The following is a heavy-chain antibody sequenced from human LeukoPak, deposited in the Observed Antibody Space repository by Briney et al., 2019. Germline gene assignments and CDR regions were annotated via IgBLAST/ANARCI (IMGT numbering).Heavy chain of an antibody. CDR2: IYPGDSDT. V-gene: IGHV5-51*01. J-gene: IGHJ3*01. D-gene: IGHD3-16*01. CDR1: GYSFNIYW. CDR3: VRGGDRYLLHSAFDF. Sequence: GESLKISCKGSGYSFNIYWIGWVRQMPGKGLEWMGIIYPGDSDTRYSPSFQGRVSMSADKSNNTAYLQWSSMKASDTAIYYCVRGGDRYLLHSAFDFWGHGTKVTVSS.